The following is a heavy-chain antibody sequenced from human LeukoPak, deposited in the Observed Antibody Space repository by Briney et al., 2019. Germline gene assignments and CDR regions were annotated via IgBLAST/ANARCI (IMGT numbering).Heavy chain of an antibody. CDR3: AREAAIPSDFWSGYYPYFDY. D-gene: IGHD3-3*01. V-gene: IGHV3-33*01. CDR1: GFTFSSYG. Sequence: GRSLRLSCAASGFTFSSYGMHWVRQAPGKGLEWVAVIWYDGSNKYYADSVKGRFTISRDNSKNTLYLQMNSLRAEDTAVYYCAREAAIPSDFWSGYYPYFDYWGQGTLVTVSS. CDR2: IWYDGSNK. J-gene: IGHJ4*02.